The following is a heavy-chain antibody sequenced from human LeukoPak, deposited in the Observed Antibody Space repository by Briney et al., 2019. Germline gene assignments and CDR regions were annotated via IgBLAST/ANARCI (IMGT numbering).Heavy chain of an antibody. Sequence: PGGSLRLSCAASGFTFSDYYMSWIRQAPGKGLEWVSYISSSGSTIYYADSVKGRFTISRDTAKNSLYLQMNSLRAEQTAVYYCASLRGYGSGSYNYWGQGTLVTVAS. V-gene: IGHV3-11*01. CDR3: ASLRGYGSGSYNY. J-gene: IGHJ4*02. CDR1: GFTFSDYY. D-gene: IGHD3-10*01. CDR2: ISSSGSTI.